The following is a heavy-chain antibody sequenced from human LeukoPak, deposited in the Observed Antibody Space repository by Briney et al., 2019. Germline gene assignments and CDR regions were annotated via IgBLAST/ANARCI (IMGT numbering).Heavy chain of an antibody. V-gene: IGHV3-30*18. D-gene: IGHD2-21*01. CDR2: ISYDGSNE. CDR1: GFTFSTYG. Sequence: SGGSLRLSCAASGFTFSTYGMHWVRQAPGKGLEWVAVISYDGSNEYYADSVKGRFTISRDNSKNTLYLQMSSLRAEDMAVYYCAKEFNRGLPDYWGQGTLVTVPS. CDR3: AKEFNRGLPDY. J-gene: IGHJ4*02.